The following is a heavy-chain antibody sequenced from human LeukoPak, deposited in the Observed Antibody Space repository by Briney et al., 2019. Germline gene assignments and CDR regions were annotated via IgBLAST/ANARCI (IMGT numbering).Heavy chain of an antibody. D-gene: IGHD3-9*01. J-gene: IGHJ4*02. CDR3: ARGDWRYGDFDS. CDR1: GGSINNNLYY. CDR2: IYYIGNT. Sequence: SETLSLTCTVSGGSINNNLYYWGWVRQSPGKGLEWLGSIYYIGNTFYNASLRSRVSVSVHTSDNQFSLKLRSMTAADTAIYYCARGDWRYGDFDSWGRGTLVTVSS. V-gene: IGHV4-39*07.